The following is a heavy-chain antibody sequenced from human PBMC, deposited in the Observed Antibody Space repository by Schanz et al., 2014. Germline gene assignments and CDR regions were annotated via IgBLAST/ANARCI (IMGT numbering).Heavy chain of an antibody. J-gene: IGHJ6*02. CDR1: GFSFSSYA. V-gene: IGHV3-23*01. CDR3: LAPDYGMDV. Sequence: EVQLLESGGGLVEPGGSLRLSCAASGFSFSSYAMGWVRQARGKGLEWVSAMNESHSTIYYADSVRGRFTISRDNAENTLFLQMNSLRAEDTAVYYCLAPDYGMDVWGQGTTXTVSS. CDR2: MNESHSTI.